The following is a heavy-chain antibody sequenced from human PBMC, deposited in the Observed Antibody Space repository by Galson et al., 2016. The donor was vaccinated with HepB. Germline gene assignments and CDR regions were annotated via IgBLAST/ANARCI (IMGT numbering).Heavy chain of an antibody. CDR1: GFTFDDYT. J-gene: IGHJ5*02. D-gene: IGHD2-15*01. Sequence: SLRLSCAASGFTFDDYTMHWVRQVPGKGLEWVALISWDGRSPDYADSVRGRFIISRDNAKNSLYLQMHSLRAEDTAVYYCARDPAAGYCGGANCYPWGQGTLVTVSS. V-gene: IGHV3-43*01. CDR2: ISWDGRSP. CDR3: ARDPAAGYCGGANCYP.